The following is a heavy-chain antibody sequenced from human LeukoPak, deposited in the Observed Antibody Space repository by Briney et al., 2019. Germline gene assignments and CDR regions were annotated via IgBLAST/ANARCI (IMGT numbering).Heavy chain of an antibody. D-gene: IGHD3-22*01. CDR1: GFTFSSYS. J-gene: IGHJ4*02. CDR2: ISGSGGST. CDR3: AKDYYYDSSGYSQAFDY. Sequence: PGGSLRLSCAASGFTFSSYSMNWVRQAPGKGLEWVSAISGSGGSTYYADSVKGRFTISRDNSKNTLYLQMNSLRAEDTAVYYCAKDYYYDSSGYSQAFDYWGQGTLVTVSS. V-gene: IGHV3-23*01.